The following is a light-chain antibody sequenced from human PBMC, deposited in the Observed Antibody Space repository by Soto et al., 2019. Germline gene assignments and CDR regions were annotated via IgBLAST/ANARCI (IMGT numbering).Light chain of an antibody. CDR2: SAT. J-gene: IGKJ5*01. CDR1: QSVSNN. CDR3: QQYNNWLGT. Sequence: EIVMTQSPATLSVSPGERATLSCRASQSVSNNLAWYQQMPGQAPRLLIYSATTRATGIPARFSGSGSGTEFTLTISSLQSEDFAMYYCQQYNNWLGTFGQGTRLETK. V-gene: IGKV3-15*01.